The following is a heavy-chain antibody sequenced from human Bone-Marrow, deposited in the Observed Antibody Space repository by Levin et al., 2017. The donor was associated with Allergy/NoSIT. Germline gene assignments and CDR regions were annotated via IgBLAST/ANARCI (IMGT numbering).Heavy chain of an antibody. J-gene: IGHJ3*02. CDR3: AKDGGGLLLIGESLDAFDI. CDR1: GFSFSTYA. CDR2: ISFDGTYT. D-gene: IGHD3-10*01. V-gene: IGHV3-30*18. Sequence: GGSLRLSCAASGFSFSTYAMHWVRQAPGKGPEWLAVISFDGTYTYYLDSVKGRFTISRDNSKSTLDLQMDSLRPDDTGIYYCAKDGGGLLLIGESLDAFDIWGQGTMVTVSP.